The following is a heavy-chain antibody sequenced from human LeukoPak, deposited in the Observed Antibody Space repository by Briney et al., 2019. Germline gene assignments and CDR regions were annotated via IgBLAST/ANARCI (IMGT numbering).Heavy chain of an antibody. V-gene: IGHV3-23*01. CDR3: AKDTNFFYCSGGSCHFDY. CDR2: LSGSGETT. J-gene: IGHJ4*02. CDR1: GFTFSSYA. Sequence: GSLRLSCAASGFTFSSYAMSWVRQAPGKGLEWVSALSGSGETTYSADSLKGRFTISRDNSKNTLYLQMNSLRAEDTAVYYCAKDTNFFYCSGGSCHFDYWGQGTLVTVSS. D-gene: IGHD2-15*01.